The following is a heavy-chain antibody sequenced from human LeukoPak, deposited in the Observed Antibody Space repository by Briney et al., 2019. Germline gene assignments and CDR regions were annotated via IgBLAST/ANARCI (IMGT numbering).Heavy chain of an antibody. D-gene: IGHD6-13*01. CDR3: VKDGGYSSSCYYFDY. V-gene: IGHV3-23*01. Sequence: GGSLTLSCAASGFTFSSYAMSWVRQAPGRGLEWVSGISASGGSTYYADSVKGRFITSRENSKNTLYLQMSSLRAEDTAIYYCVKDGGYSSSCYYFDYWGQGTLVTVSS. CDR1: GFTFSSYA. J-gene: IGHJ4*02. CDR2: ISASGGST.